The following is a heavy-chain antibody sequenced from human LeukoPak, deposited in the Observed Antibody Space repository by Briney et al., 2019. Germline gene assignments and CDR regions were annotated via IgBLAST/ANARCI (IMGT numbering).Heavy chain of an antibody. J-gene: IGHJ6*02. CDR1: GFTFSSYE. D-gene: IGHD3-10*01. CDR3: AKNYESGRGVPYGMDV. Sequence: GGSLRLSCAASGFTFSSYEMNWVRQAPGKGLEWVSAIGSGSGGTTIYADSVKGRFTISRDNSKNTLYLQMSSLRGEDTAVYYCAKNYESGRGVPYGMDVWGQGTTVTVSS. V-gene: IGHV3-23*01. CDR2: IGSGSGGTT.